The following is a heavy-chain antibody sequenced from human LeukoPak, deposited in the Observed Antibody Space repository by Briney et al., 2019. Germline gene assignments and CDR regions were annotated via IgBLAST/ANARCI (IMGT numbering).Heavy chain of an antibody. D-gene: IGHD6-19*01. Sequence: ASVKVSCKASGYSFTAYYIFWVRQAPGQGLEWMGWIKPSSGDAKSAQKFQDRVTITRDSSINTVYMEVTRLTSDDTALYCCVRGGSGWFYNSLDPWGQGTLVTVSS. CDR3: VRGGSGWFYNSLDP. CDR1: GYSFTAYY. J-gene: IGHJ5*02. CDR2: IKPSSGDA. V-gene: IGHV1-2*02.